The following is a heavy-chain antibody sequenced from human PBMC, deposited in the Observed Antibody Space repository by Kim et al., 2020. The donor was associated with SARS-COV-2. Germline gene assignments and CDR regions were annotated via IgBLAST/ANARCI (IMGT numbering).Heavy chain of an antibody. CDR1: GGSFSGYY. D-gene: IGHD6-13*01. Sequence: SETLSLTCAVYGGSFSGYYWSWIRQPPGKGLEWIGEINHSGSTNYNPSLKSRVTISVDTSKNQFSLKLSSVTAADTAVYYCARGVKSGSSSWVNAFDIWGQGTMVTVSS. V-gene: IGHV4-34*01. CDR3: ARGVKSGSSSWVNAFDI. J-gene: IGHJ3*02. CDR2: INHSGST.